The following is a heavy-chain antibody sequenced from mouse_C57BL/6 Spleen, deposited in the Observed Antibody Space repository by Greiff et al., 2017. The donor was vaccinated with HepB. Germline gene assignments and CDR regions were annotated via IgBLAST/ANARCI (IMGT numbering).Heavy chain of an antibody. V-gene: IGHV5-4*01. CDR1: GFTFSSYA. Sequence: EVMLVESGGGLVKPGGSLKLSCAASGFTFSSYAMSWVRQTPEKRLEWVATISDGGSYTYYPDNVKGRFTISRDNAKNNLYLQMSHLKSEDTAMYYCARDGGYYDWYFDVWGTGTTVTVSS. J-gene: IGHJ1*03. CDR2: ISDGGSYT. D-gene: IGHD2-3*01. CDR3: ARDGGYYDWYFDV.